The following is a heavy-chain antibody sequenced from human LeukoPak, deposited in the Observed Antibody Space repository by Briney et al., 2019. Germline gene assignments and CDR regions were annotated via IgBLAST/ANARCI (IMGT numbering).Heavy chain of an antibody. CDR1: GYTFTSYG. V-gene: IGHV1-69*05. Sequence: SVKVSCKASGYTFTSYGISWVRQAPGQGLEWMGRIVPIFGTTNYAQKFQGRVTITTDESTSTAYMELSSLRSEDTAVYYCARDRGERGSSWSLPAHGFDIWGQGTMVTVSS. CDR3: ARDRGERGSSWSLPAHGFDI. J-gene: IGHJ3*02. D-gene: IGHD6-13*01. CDR2: IVPIFGTT.